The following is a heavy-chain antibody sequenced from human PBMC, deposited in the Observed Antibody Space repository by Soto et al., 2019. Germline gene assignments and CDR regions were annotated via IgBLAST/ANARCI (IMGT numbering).Heavy chain of an antibody. V-gene: IGHV4-31*03. Sequence: QVQLQESGPGLVKPSQTLSLTCTVSGGSISSGGYYWSWIRQHPGKGLEWIGYIYYSGSTYYNPSLKIRVTISVDTSKNQFSLKLSSVTAADTAVYYCARGGYSYGYGVDYWGQGTLVTVSS. CDR1: GGSISSGGYY. CDR2: IYYSGST. D-gene: IGHD5-18*01. CDR3: ARGGYSYGYGVDY. J-gene: IGHJ4*02.